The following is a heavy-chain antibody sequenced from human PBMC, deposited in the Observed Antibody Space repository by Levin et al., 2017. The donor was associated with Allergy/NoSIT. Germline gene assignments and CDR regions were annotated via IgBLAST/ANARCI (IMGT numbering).Heavy chain of an antibody. J-gene: IGHJ4*02. Sequence: SGESLKISCAASGFTFSSYAMSWVRQAPGKGLEWVSAISGSGGSTYYADSVKGRFTISRDNSKNTLYLQMNSLRAEDTAVYYCAKDRIAADAGAFEDYWGQGTLVTVSS. D-gene: IGHD6-13*01. CDR3: AKDRIAADAGAFEDY. CDR1: GFTFSSYA. V-gene: IGHV3-23*01. CDR2: ISGSGGST.